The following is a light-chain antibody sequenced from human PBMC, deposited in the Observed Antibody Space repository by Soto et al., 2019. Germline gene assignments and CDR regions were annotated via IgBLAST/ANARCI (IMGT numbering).Light chain of an antibody. CDR2: DGF. CDR3: QQGGS. Sequence: ELFLPKPPATLFLSPGKGPTLSSRAVQSFNTYLAGYQQKPGQAPSLLIYDGFNRATGIPARFSGSGSGTDFTLTISSLEPEDFAVYYCQQGGSFGGGTKVEI. V-gene: IGKV3-11*01. J-gene: IGKJ4*01. CDR1: QSFNTY.